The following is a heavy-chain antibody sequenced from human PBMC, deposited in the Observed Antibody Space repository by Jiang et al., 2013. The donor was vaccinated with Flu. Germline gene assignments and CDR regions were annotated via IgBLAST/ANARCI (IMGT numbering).Heavy chain of an antibody. D-gene: IGHD6-19*01. CDR1: GYTFTSYD. Sequence: GAEVKKPGASVKVSCKASGYTFTSYDINWVRQATGQGLEWMGWMNPNSGNTGYAQKFQGRVTMTRNTSISTAYMELSSLRSEDTAVYYCARATRAGRRIVSEYYFDYWGQGTLVTVSS. V-gene: IGHV1-8*01. CDR3: ARATRAGRRIVSEYYFDY. J-gene: IGHJ4*02. CDR2: MNPNSGNT.